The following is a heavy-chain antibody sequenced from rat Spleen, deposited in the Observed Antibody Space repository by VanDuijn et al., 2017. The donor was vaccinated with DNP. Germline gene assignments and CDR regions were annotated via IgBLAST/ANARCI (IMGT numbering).Heavy chain of an antibody. CDR2: ISPSGGST. Sequence: EVQLVESGGGLVQPGRSLKLSCAASGFTFSNYGMHWIRQAPTKGLEWVASISPSGGSTYYRDSMKGRFTISRDNAKSTLYLQMNSLRSEDMATYYCVRLNSGHFDYWGQGVMVTVSS. D-gene: IGHD4-3*01. J-gene: IGHJ2*01. CDR1: GFTFSNYG. V-gene: IGHV5-19*01. CDR3: VRLNSGHFDY.